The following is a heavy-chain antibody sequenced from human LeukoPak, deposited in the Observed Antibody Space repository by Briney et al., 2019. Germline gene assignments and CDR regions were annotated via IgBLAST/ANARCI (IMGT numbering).Heavy chain of an antibody. Sequence: GASVKVSCKASGYTFTGYYMHWVRQAPGQGLEWMGGINPNSGGTKYAQKFQGRVTMTRDTSISTAYMELSRLRSDDTAVFYCARGLLGYGDYSEHFDYWGQGTLVIVSS. V-gene: IGHV1-2*02. D-gene: IGHD4-17*01. CDR1: GYTFTGYY. CDR2: INPNSGGT. J-gene: IGHJ4*02. CDR3: ARGLLGYGDYSEHFDY.